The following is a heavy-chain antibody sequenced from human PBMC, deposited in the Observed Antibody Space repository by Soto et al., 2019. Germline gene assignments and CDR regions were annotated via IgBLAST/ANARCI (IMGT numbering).Heavy chain of an antibody. CDR1: GGSISSYY. CDR2: IYTSGST. V-gene: IGHV4-4*07. D-gene: IGHD3-3*01. J-gene: IGHJ6*02. CDR3: ARDLIYRYYDFWSGSREKHQLYYYGMDV. Sequence: SETLSLTCTVSGGSISSYYWSWIRQPAGKGLEWIGRIYTSGSTNYNPSLKSRVTMSVDTSKNQFSLKLSSVTAADTAVYYCARDLIYRYYDFWSGSREKHQLYYYGMDVWGQGTTVTVSS.